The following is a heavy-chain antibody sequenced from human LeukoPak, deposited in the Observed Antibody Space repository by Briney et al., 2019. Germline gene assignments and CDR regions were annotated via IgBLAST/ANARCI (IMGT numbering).Heavy chain of an antibody. J-gene: IGHJ4*02. D-gene: IGHD3-3*01. Sequence: SETLSLTCTVSGGSISSRGFFWAWIRQPPGKGPEWIGSVYYSGSTYYNPSLKSRVTISVDTSKNQFSLKLSSVTAADTAVYYCARGRGGYDFWSGYYVTFDYWGQGTLVTVSS. V-gene: IGHV4-39*07. CDR1: GGSISSRGFF. CDR2: VYYSGST. CDR3: ARGRGGYDFWSGYYVTFDY.